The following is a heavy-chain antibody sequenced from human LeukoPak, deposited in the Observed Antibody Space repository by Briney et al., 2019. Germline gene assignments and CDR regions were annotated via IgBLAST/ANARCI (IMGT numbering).Heavy chain of an antibody. CDR2: IYYSGST. CDR1: GGSISSSSYY. CDR3: ARHRYYYDSSGYPFPYCFDY. V-gene: IGHV4-39*01. D-gene: IGHD3-22*01. Sequence: KSSETLSLTCTVSGGSISSSSYYWGWIRQPPGKGLEWIGSIYYSGSTYYNPSLKSRVTISVDTSKNQFSLKLSSVTAADTAVYYCARHRYYYDSSGYPFPYCFDYWGQGTLVTVSS. J-gene: IGHJ4*02.